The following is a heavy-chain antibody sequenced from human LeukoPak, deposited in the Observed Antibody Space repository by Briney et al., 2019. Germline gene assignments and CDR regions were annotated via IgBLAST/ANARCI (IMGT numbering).Heavy chain of an antibody. D-gene: IGHD1-26*01. Sequence: SETLSLTCAVSGGSISSGGYSWSWIRQPPGKGLEWIGYIYHSGSTYYNPSLKSRVTISVDRSKNQFSLKLSSVTAADTAVYYCARRYSGSYMGYFDYWGQGTLVTVSS. CDR3: ARRYSGSYMGYFDY. J-gene: IGHJ4*02. V-gene: IGHV4-30-2*01. CDR2: IYHSGST. CDR1: GGSISSGGYS.